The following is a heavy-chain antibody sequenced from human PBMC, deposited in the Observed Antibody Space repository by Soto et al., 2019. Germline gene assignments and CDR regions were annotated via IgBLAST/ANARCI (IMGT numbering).Heavy chain of an antibody. CDR3: AKSYGDTWNQYWFDY. J-gene: IGHJ4*02. CDR1: GLTFSTYS. V-gene: IGHV3-23*01. D-gene: IGHD1-1*01. CDR2: ISGSGYST. Sequence: EVPLLESGGGLVQPGGSLRLSCAASGLTFSTYSMSWVRQAPGKGLEWLSGISGSGYSTYYADSVKGRSTISRDNSRNTLYLQIHTLRAEDTAVYYCAKSYGDTWNQYWFDYWGQGTLVTVSS.